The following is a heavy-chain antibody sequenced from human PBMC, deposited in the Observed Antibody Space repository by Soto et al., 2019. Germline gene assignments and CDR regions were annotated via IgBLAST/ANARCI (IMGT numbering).Heavy chain of an antibody. CDR1: GGSISSYY. CDR3: ARVPDV. Sequence: SETLSLTCTVSGGSISSYYWSWIRQSPGKGLEWIGYIYHSGSTYYNPSLKSRVTISVDRSKNQFSLKLSSVTAADTAVYYCARVPDVWGQGTTVTVSS. V-gene: IGHV4-30-2*06. CDR2: IYHSGST. J-gene: IGHJ6*02.